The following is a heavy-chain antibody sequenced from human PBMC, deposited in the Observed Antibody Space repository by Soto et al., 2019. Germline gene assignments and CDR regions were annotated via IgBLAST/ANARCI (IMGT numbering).Heavy chain of an antibody. CDR2: ISSSSSYI. CDR1: GFTFSSYS. Sequence: EVQLVESGGGLVKPGGSLRLSCAASGFTFSSYSMNWVRQAPGKGLEWVSSISSSSSYIYYADSVKGRFTISRDNAKNSLYLKMNRLRAEDTAVYYCARDVCMATITRTVDAFDIWGQGTMVTVSS. V-gene: IGHV3-21*01. J-gene: IGHJ3*02. D-gene: IGHD5-12*01. CDR3: ARDVCMATITRTVDAFDI.